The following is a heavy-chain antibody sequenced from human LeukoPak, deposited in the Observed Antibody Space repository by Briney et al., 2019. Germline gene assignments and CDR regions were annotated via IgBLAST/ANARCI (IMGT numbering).Heavy chain of an antibody. CDR2: ISSDGSNK. Sequence: GGSLRLSCAASGFTFSSYAMQWVRQAPGKGLEWVAVISSDGSNKYYAASVKGRFTISRDNSNNTPFLHMNSLRAEDTAIYYCARGRGYSTSDYRGQGTLVTVSS. V-gene: IGHV3-30*04. D-gene: IGHD6-6*01. CDR3: ARGRGYSTSDY. CDR1: GFTFSSYA. J-gene: IGHJ4*02.